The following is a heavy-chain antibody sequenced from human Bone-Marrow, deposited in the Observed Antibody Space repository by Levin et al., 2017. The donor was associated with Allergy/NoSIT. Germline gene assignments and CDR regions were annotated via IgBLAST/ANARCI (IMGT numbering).Heavy chain of an antibody. CDR2: IYHRGST. CDR3: ARDGGGRFGGVNWLDP. D-gene: IGHD3-16*01. V-gene: IGHV4-61*01. CDR1: GGSVSNGSYY. Sequence: PSETLSLTCTVSGGSVSNGSYYWTWIRQAPGKGLEWIGYIYHRGSTNYNPSLKSRVTISIETSKNQFSLKLSSVTAADTAVYYCARDGGGRFGGVNWLDPWGQGTLVTVSS. J-gene: IGHJ5*02.